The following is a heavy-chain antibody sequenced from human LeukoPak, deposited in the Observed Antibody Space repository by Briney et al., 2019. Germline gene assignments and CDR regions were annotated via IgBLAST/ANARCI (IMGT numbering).Heavy chain of an antibody. D-gene: IGHD2-15*01. CDR3: ARDGGPFDS. CDR1: RFTFRSYW. J-gene: IGHJ4*02. CDR2: IKQDGSEK. Sequence: PGGSLRLSCAASRFTFRSYWMSWVRQAPGKGLEWVANIKQDGSEKYYVDAVKGRFTISRDNAKNSVYLQLNSLRAEDTAVYYCARDGGPFDSWGQGTLSPSPQ. V-gene: IGHV3-7*03.